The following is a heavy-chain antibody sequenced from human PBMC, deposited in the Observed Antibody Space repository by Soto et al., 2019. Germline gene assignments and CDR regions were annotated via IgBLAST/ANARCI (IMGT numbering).Heavy chain of an antibody. CDR1: GGSIGSYY. CDR3: ARSGAGDKFGY. D-gene: IGHD1-26*01. CDR2: MYNSGST. J-gene: IGHJ4*02. V-gene: IGHV4-59*01. Sequence: PSETLSLTCTVSGGSIGSYYWSWIRQPPGKGLEWIGYMYNSGSTNYNPSRKSRVTISLDTSKNQFSLKLGAVSAADTAVYYGARSGAGDKFGYWGQGRLVTVSS.